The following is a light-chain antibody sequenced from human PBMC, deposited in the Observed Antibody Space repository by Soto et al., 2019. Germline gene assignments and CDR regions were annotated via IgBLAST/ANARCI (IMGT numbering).Light chain of an antibody. CDR2: RNN. CDR1: SSNFKTNT. V-gene: IGLV1-44*01. CDR3: ATCDDSLNGLI. J-gene: IGLJ2*01. Sequence: QSVLTQPPSASGTPGQTVTISCSGGSSNFKTNTVSWYQQLPGAAPRLHIYRNNQRPSRAPDRFSGSKSGTSASLAISGLQAEDDGTYHCATCDDSLNGLIFGGGTKLTVL.